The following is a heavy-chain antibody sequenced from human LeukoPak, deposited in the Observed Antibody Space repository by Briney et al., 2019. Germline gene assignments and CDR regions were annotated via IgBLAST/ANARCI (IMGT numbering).Heavy chain of an antibody. Sequence: SETLSLTCTVSGGSISSYYWSWTRQPPGKGLEWIGYIYYSGSTNYNPSLKSRVTISVDTSKNQFSLKLSSVTAADTAVYYCARETTVVTAEQSPDAFDIWGQGTMVTVSS. CDR3: ARETTVVTAEQSPDAFDI. D-gene: IGHD4-23*01. V-gene: IGHV4-59*01. CDR2: IYYSGST. J-gene: IGHJ3*02. CDR1: GGSISSYY.